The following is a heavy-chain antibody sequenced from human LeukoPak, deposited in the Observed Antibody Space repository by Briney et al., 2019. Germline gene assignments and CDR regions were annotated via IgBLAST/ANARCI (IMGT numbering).Heavy chain of an antibody. J-gene: IGHJ4*02. V-gene: IGHV1-2*02. D-gene: IGHD6-13*01. CDR1: GYTFTAYF. CDR3: ARDLFLAATEREGDDY. Sequence: ASVKVSFKASGYTFTAYFIHWVRQAPGQGLEWVGWINPNTGDTSYAQKFQGRVTLTGDTSITTAYMELSSLRSDDTAVYYCARDLFLAATEREGDDYWGQGTLVTVSS. CDR2: INPNTGDT.